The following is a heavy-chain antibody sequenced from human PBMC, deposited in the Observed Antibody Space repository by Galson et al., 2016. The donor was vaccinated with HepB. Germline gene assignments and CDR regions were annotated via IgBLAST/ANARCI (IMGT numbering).Heavy chain of an antibody. V-gene: IGHV3-33*06. CDR1: GFIFSDYG. J-gene: IGHJ4*02. D-gene: IGHD3-10*01. CDR3: AKETSNRGQYYFDY. CDR2: VWHDGSNI. Sequence: SLRLSCAASGFIFSDYGMHWVRQAPGKGLEWVAVVWHDGSNINYVDSVKGRFTISRDNFKNTLDLQMNSLRAEDTAVYYCAKETSNRGQYYFDYWGQGTLVSVSS.